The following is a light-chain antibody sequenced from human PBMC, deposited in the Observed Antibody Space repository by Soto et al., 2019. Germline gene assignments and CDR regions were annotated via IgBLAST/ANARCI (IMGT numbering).Light chain of an antibody. Sequence: DIVMTQSPDSLAVSLGERATINCRSSQSVLYSHNNKNYVAWYQQKAGQPPKLLIYWASHRDSGVPDRFSGSGSGTDFTLTISSLQAEDVAVYYCQQYYTTPVTFGPGTKVDLK. CDR2: WAS. V-gene: IGKV4-1*01. J-gene: IGKJ3*01. CDR3: QQYYTTPVT. CDR1: QSVLYSHNNKNY.